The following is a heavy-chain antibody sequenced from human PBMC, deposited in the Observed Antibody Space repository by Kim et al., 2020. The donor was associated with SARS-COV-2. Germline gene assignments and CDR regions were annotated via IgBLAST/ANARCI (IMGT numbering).Heavy chain of an antibody. V-gene: IGHV1-69*13. CDR1: GGTFSSYA. J-gene: IGHJ6*02. CDR3: ARGHPEGVNPNCYYYGMDV. CDR2: IIPIFGTA. D-gene: IGHD3-16*01. Sequence: SVKVSCKASGGTFSSYAISWVRQAPGQGLEWMGGIIPIFGTANYAQKFQGRVTITADESTSTAYMELSSLRSEDTAVDYCARGHPEGVNPNCYYYGMDVWGQGTTVTVSS.